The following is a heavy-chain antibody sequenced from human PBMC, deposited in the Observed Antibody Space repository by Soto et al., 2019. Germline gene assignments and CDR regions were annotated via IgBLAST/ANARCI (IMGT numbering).Heavy chain of an antibody. CDR1: GYSFTSYW. V-gene: IGHV5-51*01. J-gene: IGHJ3*02. CDR2: IYPGDSDT. Sequence: GESLKISCKGSGYSFTSYWIGWVRQMPGKGLEGMGIIYPGDSDTRYSPSFQGQVTISADRSISTAYLQWSSLKASDTAMYYCARVGPPSFVVVPAAIWSDAFDIWGQGTMVTVSS. CDR3: ARVGPPSFVVVPAAIWSDAFDI. D-gene: IGHD2-2*02.